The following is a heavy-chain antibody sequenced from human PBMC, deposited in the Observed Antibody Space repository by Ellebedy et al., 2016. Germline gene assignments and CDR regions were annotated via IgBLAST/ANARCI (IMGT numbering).Heavy chain of an antibody. Sequence: SETLSLXCTVSGGSVSSGSYYWNWIRQPPGKGLEWIGRIYTSGSTNYNPSLKSRVTISVDTSKNQFSLKLSSVTAADTAVYYCARGRGFQRGAWFNPWGQGTLVTVSS. V-gene: IGHV4-61*01. CDR2: IYTSGST. CDR3: ARGRGFQRGAWFNP. D-gene: IGHD2-21*01. J-gene: IGHJ5*02. CDR1: GGSVSSGSYY.